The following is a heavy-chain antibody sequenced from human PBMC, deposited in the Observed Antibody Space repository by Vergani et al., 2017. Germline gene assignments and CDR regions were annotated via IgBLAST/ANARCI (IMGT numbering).Heavy chain of an antibody. CDR2: ISAYNGNT. J-gene: IGHJ3*02. Sequence: QVQLVQSGAEVKKPGASVKVSCKASGYTFTSYGISWVRQAPGQGLEWMGWISAYNGNTNYAQKFQGRVTITADKSTSTAYMELSSLRSEDTAVYYCARRSSGYYGDAFDIWGQGTMVTVSS. CDR1: GYTFTSYG. D-gene: IGHD3-22*01. V-gene: IGHV1-18*04. CDR3: ARRSSGYYGDAFDI.